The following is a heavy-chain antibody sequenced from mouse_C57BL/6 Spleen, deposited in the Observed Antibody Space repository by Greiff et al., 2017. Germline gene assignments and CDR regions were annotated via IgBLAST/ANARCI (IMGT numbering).Heavy chain of an antibody. J-gene: IGHJ1*03. Sequence: QVQLQQPGAELVMPGASVKLSCKASGYTFTSYWMHWVKQRPGQGLEWIGEIDPSDSYTNYNQKFKGKSTLTVDKSSSTAYMQLSSLTSEDSAVYYCAYYGSSSLRYFDVWGTGTTVTVSS. V-gene: IGHV1-69*01. D-gene: IGHD1-1*01. CDR3: AYYGSSSLRYFDV. CDR1: GYTFTSYW. CDR2: IDPSDSYT.